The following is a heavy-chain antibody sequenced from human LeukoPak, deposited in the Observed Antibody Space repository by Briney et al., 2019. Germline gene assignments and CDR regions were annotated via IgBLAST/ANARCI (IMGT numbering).Heavy chain of an antibody. V-gene: IGHV1-18*01. CDR1: GYTFTSYG. D-gene: IGHD1-26*01. J-gene: IGHJ6*02. CDR3: ARGWELPKYYYSGMDV. Sequence: ASVKVSCKASGYTFTSYGISWVRQAPGQGLEWMGWISAYNGNTNYAQKLRGRVTMTTDTSTSTAYMELRSLRSDDTAVYYCARGWELPKYYYSGMDVWGQGTTVTVSS. CDR2: ISAYNGNT.